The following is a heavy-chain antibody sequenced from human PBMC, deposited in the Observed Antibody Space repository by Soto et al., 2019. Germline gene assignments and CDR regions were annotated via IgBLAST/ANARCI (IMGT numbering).Heavy chain of an antibody. D-gene: IGHD3-10*01. CDR2: IIPFLGVT. CDR1: EGTFSPYT. J-gene: IGHJ4*02. Sequence: QVQLVQSGAEVKKPGSSVKVSCKASEGTFSPYTVNWVRQAPGQGLEWMGRIIPFLGVTNYAQKFQARVTLTADTSTTTAYMELSGPRFEDTAVYYCARDWESTVSTWSFGAFWGRGTLVTVSS. V-gene: IGHV1-69*08. CDR3: ARDWESTVSTWSFGAF.